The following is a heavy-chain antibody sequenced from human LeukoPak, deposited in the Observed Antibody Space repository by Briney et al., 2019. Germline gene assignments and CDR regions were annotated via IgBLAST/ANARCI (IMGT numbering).Heavy chain of an antibody. CDR2: INAGNGNT. J-gene: IGHJ4*02. D-gene: IGHD2-15*01. CDR1: GYTFTSYA. V-gene: IGHV1-3*01. CDR3: ARDGAPGYCSGGSCYSFDY. Sequence: ASVKVSCKASGYTFTSYAMHWVRQAPRQRLEWMGWINAGNGNTKYSQKFQGRVTITRDTSASTAYMELSSLRSEDTAVYYCARDGAPGYCSGGSCYSFDYWGQGTLVTVSS.